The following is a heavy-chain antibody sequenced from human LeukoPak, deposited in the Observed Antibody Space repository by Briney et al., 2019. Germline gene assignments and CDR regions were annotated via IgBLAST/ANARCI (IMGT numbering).Heavy chain of an antibody. D-gene: IGHD3-3*01. J-gene: IGHJ4*02. Sequence: GGSLRLSCAASGFTFSSYGMHWVRQAPGKGLEWVAFIRYDGSNKYYADSVKGRFTISRDNSKNTLYLQMNSLRAEDTAVYYCAKDGNYDFWSGYSAPSDYWGQGTLVTVSS. CDR3: AKDGNYDFWSGYSAPSDY. CDR1: GFTFSSYG. CDR2: IRYDGSNK. V-gene: IGHV3-30*02.